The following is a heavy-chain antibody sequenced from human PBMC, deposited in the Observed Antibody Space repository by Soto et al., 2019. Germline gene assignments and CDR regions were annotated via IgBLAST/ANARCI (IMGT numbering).Heavy chain of an antibody. CDR1: GGSISSGGYY. V-gene: IGHV4-31*03. CDR2: IYYSGST. J-gene: IGHJ4*02. D-gene: IGHD5-18*01. CDR3: AREGGDSYGYVDY. Sequence: SETLSLTCTVSGGSISSGGYYWSWIRQHPGKGLEWIGYIYYSGSTYYNPSLKSRVTISVDTSKNQFSLKLSSVTAADTAVYYCAREGGDSYGYVDYWGQGTLVTVSS.